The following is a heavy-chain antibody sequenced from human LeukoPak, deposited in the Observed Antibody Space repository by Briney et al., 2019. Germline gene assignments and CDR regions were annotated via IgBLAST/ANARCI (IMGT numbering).Heavy chain of an antibody. CDR3: AKVVAVAGSKGVRALDI. D-gene: IGHD6-19*01. V-gene: IGHV3-9*01. J-gene: IGHJ3*02. CDR1: GFTFDDYA. Sequence: PGGSLRLSCAASGFTFDDYAMHWVRQAPGKGLEWVSGIGWNGAYIVYVDSVKGRFTISRDNAKNSLYLQMNSLRAEDTALYYCAKVVAVAGSKGVRALDIWGPGTMVTVSS. CDR2: IGWNGAYI.